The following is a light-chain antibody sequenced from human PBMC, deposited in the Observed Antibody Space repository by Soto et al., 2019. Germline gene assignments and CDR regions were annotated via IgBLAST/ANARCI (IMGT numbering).Light chain of an antibody. V-gene: IGLV2-18*02. CDR3: SSYISTSRYV. CDR2: EAI. CDR1: SRYVGKYAR. J-gene: IGLJ1*01. Sequence: QSALTQPPSESGSPGQSVTISCTGTSRYVGKYARVSWYQQPPGKAPKLIIYEAINRPSGLPARFSGSKSGNTASLTISGLQAKDEADYYCSSYISTSRYVFGAGNKITVL.